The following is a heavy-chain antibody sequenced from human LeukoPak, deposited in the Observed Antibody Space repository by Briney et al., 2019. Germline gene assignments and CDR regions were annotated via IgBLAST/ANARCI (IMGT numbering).Heavy chain of an antibody. V-gene: IGHV4-59*01. D-gene: IGHD1-26*01. CDR1: GGSISSYY. Sequence: PSETLSLTCTVSGGSISSYYWSWIRQPPGKGLEWIGYIYYSGSTSYNPSLKSRVTISVDTSKKQFSLKLSSVAAADTAFYYCARYIVSYPHDAFDIWGQGTMVTVSS. J-gene: IGHJ3*02. CDR2: IYYSGST. CDR3: ARYIVSYPHDAFDI.